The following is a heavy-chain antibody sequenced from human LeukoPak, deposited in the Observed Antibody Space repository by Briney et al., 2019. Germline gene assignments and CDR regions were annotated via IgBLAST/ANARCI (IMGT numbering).Heavy chain of an antibody. V-gene: IGHV3-21*01. D-gene: IGHD2-21*02. J-gene: IGHJ3*02. CDR1: GFTFSSYS. CDR3: AREVTHDAFDI. Sequence: GGSLRLSCAASGFTFSSYSMNWVRQAPGKGLEWVSSISSSSSYIYYADSVKGRFTISRDNAKISLYLQMNSLRAEDTAVYYCAREVTHDAFDIWGQGTMVTVSS. CDR2: ISSSSSYI.